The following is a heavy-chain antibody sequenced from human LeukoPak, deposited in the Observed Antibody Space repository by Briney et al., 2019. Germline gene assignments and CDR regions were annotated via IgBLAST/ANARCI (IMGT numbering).Heavy chain of an antibody. CDR3: ARDGRSGD. Sequence: GGSLRLSCAASGLSLSDYYMSWIRQAPGKGLEWVSSITSSGGTKYYADPVKGRFTISGDNAKNSLYLEMNSLRVEDTAMYYCARDGRSGDWGQGTMVTVSS. CDR2: ITSSGGTK. CDR1: GLSLSDYY. D-gene: IGHD3-10*01. V-gene: IGHV3-11*04. J-gene: IGHJ3*01.